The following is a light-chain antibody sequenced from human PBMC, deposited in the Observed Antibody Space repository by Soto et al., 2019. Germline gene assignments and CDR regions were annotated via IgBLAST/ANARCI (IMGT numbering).Light chain of an antibody. J-gene: IGKJ4*01. CDR2: DAS. V-gene: IGKV1-5*01. CDR3: QQRSKWVT. CDR1: QTISNW. Sequence: DIQLTQSPSTLSASVGDRVTITCRASQTISNWLAWYQQKPGKAPKLLIYDASSLESGVPSRFRGSGSGTDFTLTISSLEPEDFGVYYCQQRSKWVTFGRGTKVDI.